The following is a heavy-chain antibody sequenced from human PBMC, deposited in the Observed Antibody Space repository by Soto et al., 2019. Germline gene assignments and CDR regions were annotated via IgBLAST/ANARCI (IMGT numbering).Heavy chain of an antibody. CDR3: ARYNSYAIDY. CDR2: IHYSGTT. Sequence: KPSETLSLTCTVSGTPISSYYWSWIRQPPGKGLEWIANIHYSGTTNYNPSLASRVTLSVDTSKNQFPLKMTSVTAADRAMYFCARYNSYAIDYWGRGTLVTVSS. V-gene: IGHV4-59*01. J-gene: IGHJ4*02. D-gene: IGHD2-8*01. CDR1: GTPISSYY.